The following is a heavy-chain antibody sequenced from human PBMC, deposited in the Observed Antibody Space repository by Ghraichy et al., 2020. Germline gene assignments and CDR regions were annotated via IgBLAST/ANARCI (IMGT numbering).Heavy chain of an antibody. CDR3: AKQYYYDILTGPRYLDC. V-gene: IGHV3-30*18. J-gene: IGHJ4*02. CDR1: GFTFSNYG. CDR2: ISYDGSQK. D-gene: IGHD3-9*01. Sequence: GGSLRLSCAASGFTFSNYGMHWVRQAPGKGLEWVAVISYDGSQKYYGDSVKGRFTISRDNSKDTLYLQMNTLSAEDTAVYYCAKQYYYDILTGPRYLDCWGQETLVTVSP.